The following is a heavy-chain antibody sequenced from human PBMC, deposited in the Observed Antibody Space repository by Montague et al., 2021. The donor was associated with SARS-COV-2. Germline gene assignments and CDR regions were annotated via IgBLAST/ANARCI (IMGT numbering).Heavy chain of an antibody. CDR1: SYSISSGYY. D-gene: IGHD3-3*01. Sequence: SETLSLTCTVSSYSISSGYYWGWIRQPPGKGLEWIGSIYHSGSTYYNPSLKSRVTISVDTSKNQFSLKLSSMTAADTAVYYCARDVRYYDFWSGRAQTSPDYWGQGTLVTVSS. CDR2: IYHSGST. V-gene: IGHV4-38-2*02. CDR3: ARDVRYYDFWSGRAQTSPDY. J-gene: IGHJ4*01.